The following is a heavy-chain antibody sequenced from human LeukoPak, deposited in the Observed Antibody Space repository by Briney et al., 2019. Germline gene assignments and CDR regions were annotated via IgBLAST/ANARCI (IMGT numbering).Heavy chain of an antibody. CDR2: TTYRSKWYK. CDR3: ARAGGWYAEDYYGMDV. D-gene: IGHD6-19*01. V-gene: IGHV6-1*01. J-gene: IGHJ6*02. Sequence: SQTLSLTRAISRDSVSGDIVAWKWIWQSPPRSLEWRGGTTYRSKWYKDYAVSVRGRITINPDTSKNRFSLQLDSVTPEDTAVYYCARAGGWYAEDYYGMDVWGQGTTVTVSS. CDR1: RDSVSGDIVA.